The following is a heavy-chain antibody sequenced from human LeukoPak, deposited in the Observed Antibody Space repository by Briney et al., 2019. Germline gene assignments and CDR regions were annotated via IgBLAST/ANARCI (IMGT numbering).Heavy chain of an antibody. Sequence: ASVKVSCKASGYTFTSYDINWLRQATGQGLEWMGWMNPNSGNTGYAQKFQGRVTMTRNTSISTAYMELSSLRSEDTAVYYCARGGVPLRWYQLLYSYYYGMDVWGQGTTVTVSS. J-gene: IGHJ6*02. CDR3: ARGGVPLRWYQLLYSYYYGMDV. CDR1: GYTFTSYD. CDR2: MNPNSGNT. V-gene: IGHV1-8*01. D-gene: IGHD2-2*02.